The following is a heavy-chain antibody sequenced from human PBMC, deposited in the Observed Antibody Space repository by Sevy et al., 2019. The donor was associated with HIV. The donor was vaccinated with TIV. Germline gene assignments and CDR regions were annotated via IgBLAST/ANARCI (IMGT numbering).Heavy chain of an antibody. J-gene: IGHJ2*01. V-gene: IGHV1-2*02. CDR2: INPTNGVT. CDR1: GYTFTDHF. Sequence: ASVKVSCKASGYTFTDHFVHWVRQAPGQGLEWMGWINPTNGVTDYTRKLRGRVTMTRDTSTDTVYMELRWLNSDDTAVYYGARTVPSSGVWRSDRHFDLWGRGTLVTVSS. D-gene: IGHD7-27*01. CDR3: ARTVPSSGVWRSDRHFDL.